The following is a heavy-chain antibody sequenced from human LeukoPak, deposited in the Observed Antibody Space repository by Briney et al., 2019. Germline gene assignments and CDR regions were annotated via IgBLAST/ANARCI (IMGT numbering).Heavy chain of an antibody. V-gene: IGHV3-30*04. D-gene: IGHD4-17*01. CDR1: GFTFSSYA. CDR3: ARSRATVTPYLYCFYFYGMDV. Sequence: PGRSLRLSCAASGFTFSSYAMHWVRQAPGKGLEWVAGISYDGSNKNYADSVKGRFTISRDNSKNTVYLQMNSLRAEDTAEYYCARSRATVTPYLYCFYFYGMDVWGKGTMVTVSS. CDR2: ISYDGSNK. J-gene: IGHJ6*04.